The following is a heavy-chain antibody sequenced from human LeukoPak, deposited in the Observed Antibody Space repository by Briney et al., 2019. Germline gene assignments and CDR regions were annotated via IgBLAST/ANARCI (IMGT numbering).Heavy chain of an antibody. V-gene: IGHV3-23*01. J-gene: IGHJ4*02. Sequence: GGSLRLSCAASGFTFSSYAMSWVRQAPGKELEWVSAISGSGGSTYYADSVKGRFTISRDNSKNTLYLQMNSLRAEDTAVYYCANQVIAAAGTFDYWGQGTLVTVSS. CDR1: GFTFSSYA. CDR3: ANQVIAAAGTFDY. D-gene: IGHD6-13*01. CDR2: ISGSGGST.